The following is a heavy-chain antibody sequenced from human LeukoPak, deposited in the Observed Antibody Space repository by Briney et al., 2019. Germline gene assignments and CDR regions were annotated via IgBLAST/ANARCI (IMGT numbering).Heavy chain of an antibody. CDR1: GGTFSSYA. V-gene: IGHV1-69*01. CDR2: IIPIFGTA. Sequence: GSSVKVSCKASGGTFSSYAISWVRQAPGQGLEWMGGIIPIFGTANYAQKFQGRVTITADESTSTAYMELSSLRSEDTAVYYCANLDYYDSSGYYYAPGGKHVHKWFDPWGQETLVTVSS. J-gene: IGHJ5*02. D-gene: IGHD3-22*01. CDR3: ANLDYYDSSGYYYAPGGKHVHKWFDP.